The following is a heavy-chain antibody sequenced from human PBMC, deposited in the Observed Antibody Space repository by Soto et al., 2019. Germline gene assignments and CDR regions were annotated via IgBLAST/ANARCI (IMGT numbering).Heavy chain of an antibody. J-gene: IGHJ4*02. CDR1: GYTFTSYG. CDR2: ISAYKGNT. D-gene: IGHD4-17*01. Sequence: ASVKVSCKASGYTFTSYGISWVRQAPGQGLEWIGWISAYKGNTNYAQKHQGRVTMTTDTSTSTAYMELRRLRSDDTAVYYCARTTEGMWSDYWGQGTPVTVSS. V-gene: IGHV1-18*01. CDR3: ARTTEGMWSDY.